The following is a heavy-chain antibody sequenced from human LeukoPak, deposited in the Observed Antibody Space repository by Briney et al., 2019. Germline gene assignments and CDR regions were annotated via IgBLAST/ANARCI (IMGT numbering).Heavy chain of an antibody. CDR2: IYHSGST. CDR3: ARPRCYDSSDYFDY. D-gene: IGHD3-22*01. V-gene: IGHV4-38-2*02. J-gene: IGHJ4*02. CDR1: GYSISSSYY. Sequence: PSETLSLTCTVSGYSISSSYYWGWIRQPPGKGREWIGSIYHSGSTNYNPSLKSRVTISVDTSKNPFSLKLSSVTAADTAVYYCARPRCYDSSDYFDYWGQRPLVTVST.